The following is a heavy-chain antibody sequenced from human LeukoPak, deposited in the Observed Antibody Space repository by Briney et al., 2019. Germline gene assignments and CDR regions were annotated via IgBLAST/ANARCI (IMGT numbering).Heavy chain of an antibody. Sequence: GASVKVSCKASGYTFIGYYMHWVRQAPGQGLEWMGWINPNSGATNYARKFQGRVTMTRDTSISTAYMELSRLRSDDTAVYYCARVRGGGSRRYCTSTSCYTAFDPWGQGTLVTVSS. CDR3: ARVRGGGSRRYCTSTSCYTAFDP. J-gene: IGHJ5*02. CDR1: GYTFIGYY. CDR2: INPNSGAT. V-gene: IGHV1-2*02. D-gene: IGHD2-2*02.